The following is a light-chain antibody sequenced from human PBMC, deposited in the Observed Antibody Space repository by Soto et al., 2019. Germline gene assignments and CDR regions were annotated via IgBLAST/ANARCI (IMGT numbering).Light chain of an antibody. CDR1: SSDVGGYNY. J-gene: IGLJ1*01. CDR2: DVS. CDR3: SSYTSSSTLV. Sequence: QSALTQPASGSGSPGQSITISCTGTSSDVGGYNYVSWYQQHPGKAPKLMIYDVSNRPSGVSNRFSGSKSGNTASLIISGLQAEDEADYYCSSYTSSSTLVFGTGTKVTVL. V-gene: IGLV2-14*01.